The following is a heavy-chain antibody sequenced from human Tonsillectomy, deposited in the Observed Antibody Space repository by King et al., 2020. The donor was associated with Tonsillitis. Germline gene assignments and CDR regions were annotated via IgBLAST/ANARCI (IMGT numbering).Heavy chain of an antibody. V-gene: IGHV4-59*08. CDR1: GGSISSYF. J-gene: IGHJ6*02. D-gene: IGHD6-6*01. Sequence: QLQESGPGLVKPSETLSLTCTVSGGSISSYFWSWIRQPPGQGLEWIGYIYYSGSTNYNPSLKSRVTISVDTSKNQFSLKLSSVTAADTAVYYCARHVMEYSSSSRSYYYYYGVDVWGQGTTVTVSS. CDR2: IYYSGST. CDR3: ARHVMEYSSSSRSYYYYYGVDV.